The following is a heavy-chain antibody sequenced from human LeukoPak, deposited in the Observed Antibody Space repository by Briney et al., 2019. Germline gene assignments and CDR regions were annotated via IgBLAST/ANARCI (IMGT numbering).Heavy chain of an antibody. V-gene: IGHV1-2*02. CDR2: FHPSSDAA. Sequence: GASVKVSCKASANTFPDYYVHWVRQAPGQGLQWMGWFHPSSDAAGYAQRFQGRVSMTRDTSFSTAYMQLTGLRSDDTATYYCAIKRIRGNPFDFWGQGTLVTVSS. CDR3: AIKRIRGNPFDF. CDR1: ANTFPDYY. D-gene: IGHD2/OR15-2a*01. J-gene: IGHJ4*02.